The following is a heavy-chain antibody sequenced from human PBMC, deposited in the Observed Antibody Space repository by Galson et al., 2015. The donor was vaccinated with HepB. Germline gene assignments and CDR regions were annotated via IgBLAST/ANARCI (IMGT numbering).Heavy chain of an antibody. CDR2: ISGSGGST. CDR3: AKDIVVVVDPLDY. CDR1: GFTFSSYA. V-gene: IGHV3-23*01. Sequence: SLRLSCAASGFTFSSYAMSWVRQAPGKGLEWVSAISGSGGSTYYADSVKGRFTISRDNSKNTLYLQMNSLRAEDTAVYYCAKDIVVVVDPLDYWGQGTLVTVSS. D-gene: IGHD2-15*01. J-gene: IGHJ4*02.